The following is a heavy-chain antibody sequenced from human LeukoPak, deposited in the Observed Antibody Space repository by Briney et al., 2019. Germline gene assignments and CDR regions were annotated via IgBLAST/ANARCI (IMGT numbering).Heavy chain of an antibody. CDR2: IYSGGSI. Sequence: GGSLRLSCAASGFTVSNNYMSWVRQAPGKGLEWVSVIYSGGSIYYADSVKGRFIISRDNSKNTLYLQMNSLRAEDTAVYSCARGRQYSSGWYYFDLWGQGTPVTVSS. CDR3: ARGRQYSSGWYYFDL. V-gene: IGHV3-66*01. CDR1: GFTVSNNY. J-gene: IGHJ4*02. D-gene: IGHD6-19*01.